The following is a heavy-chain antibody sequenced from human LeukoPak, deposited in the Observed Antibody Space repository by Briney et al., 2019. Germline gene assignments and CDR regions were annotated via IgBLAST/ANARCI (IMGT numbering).Heavy chain of an antibody. CDR3: ARASLWFGELLPYYYYMDV. J-gene: IGHJ6*03. CDR2: IRYDGSNK. V-gene: IGHV3-30*02. D-gene: IGHD3-10*01. CDR1: GFTFSSYG. Sequence: GGSLRLSCAASGFTFSSYGMHWVRQAPGKGLEWVAFIRYDGSNKYYADSVKGRFTISRDNSKNTLYLQMNSLRAEDTAVYYCARASLWFGELLPYYYYMDVWGKGTTVTISS.